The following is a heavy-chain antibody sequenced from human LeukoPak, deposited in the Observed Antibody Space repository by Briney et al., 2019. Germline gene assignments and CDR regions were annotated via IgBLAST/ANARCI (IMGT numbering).Heavy chain of an antibody. D-gene: IGHD3-16*02. CDR3: ARRKGLGELSLNPYYYYYMDV. CDR2: INHSGST. Sequence: SETLSLTCAVYGGSFSGYYWSWIRQPPGKGLEWIGEINHSGSTNYNPSLKSRVTISVDTSKNQFSLKLSSVTAADTAVYYCARRKGLGELSLNPYYYYYMDVWGRGTTVTVSS. V-gene: IGHV4-34*01. J-gene: IGHJ6*03. CDR1: GGSFSGYY.